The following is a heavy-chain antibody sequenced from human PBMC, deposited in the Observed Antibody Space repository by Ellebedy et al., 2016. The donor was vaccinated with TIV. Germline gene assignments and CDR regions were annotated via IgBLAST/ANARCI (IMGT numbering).Heavy chain of an antibody. D-gene: IGHD4-23*01. V-gene: IGHV3-21*04. Sequence: GGSLRLSXRASGFSFTTYAMSWVRQAPVKGLEWISLITSSGSDTYYPDSVKGRFTISRDNAKTSLYLQMNSLRAEDTAVYYCARGLRWTDYWGQGSLVTVSS. CDR1: GFSFTTYA. CDR3: ARGLRWTDY. CDR2: ITSSGSDT. J-gene: IGHJ4*02.